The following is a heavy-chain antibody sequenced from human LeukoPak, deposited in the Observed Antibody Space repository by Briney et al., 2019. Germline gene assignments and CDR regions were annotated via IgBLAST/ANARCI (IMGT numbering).Heavy chain of an antibody. CDR2: IIPIFGTA. Sequence: ASVKVSCKASGGTFTSYAISWGRQAPGHGLEWMGGIIPIFGTANYAQKFQGRVTITTDESTSTAYMELNSLRSEDTAVYYCARDGQQQIDYYMDVWGKGTTVTVSS. J-gene: IGHJ6*03. CDR3: ARDGQQQIDYYMDV. D-gene: IGHD6-13*01. V-gene: IGHV1-69*05. CDR1: GGTFTSYA.